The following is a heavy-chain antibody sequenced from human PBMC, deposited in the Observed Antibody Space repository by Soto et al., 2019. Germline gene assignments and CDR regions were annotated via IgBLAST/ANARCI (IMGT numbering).Heavy chain of an antibody. J-gene: IGHJ4*02. V-gene: IGHV3-9*01. CDR2: ISWNSGRI. CDR3: VRDTSSGWHLKDH. D-gene: IGHD3-9*01. Sequence: EVDLVESGGGLAQPGRSLRLSCVASGFTFDDHGMHWVRQIPGRGLEWVSGISWNSGRIGYAESVKGQFTIFRDNAKNSLYLEMNSLRQEDTALYYCVRDTSSGWHLKDHWGQGVQVSVSS. CDR1: GFTFDDHG.